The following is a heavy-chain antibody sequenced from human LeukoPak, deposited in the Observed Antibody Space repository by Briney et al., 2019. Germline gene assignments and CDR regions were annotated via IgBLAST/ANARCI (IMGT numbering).Heavy chain of an antibody. V-gene: IGHV3-30*02. D-gene: IGHD6-6*01. Sequence: GGSLRLSCAASGFTFSSYGMHWVRQAPSKGLEWVAFIQYDGNNKFYEDSVKGRFTISRDNSRNTLYLQINSLRAEDTGVYYCAKETIAARPFDYWGKGTLVTVSS. CDR2: IQYDGNNK. CDR1: GFTFSSYG. CDR3: AKETIAARPFDY. J-gene: IGHJ4*02.